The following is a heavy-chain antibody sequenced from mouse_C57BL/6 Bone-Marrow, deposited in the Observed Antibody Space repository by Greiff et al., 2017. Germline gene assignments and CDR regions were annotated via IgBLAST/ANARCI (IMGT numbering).Heavy chain of an antibody. V-gene: IGHV1-85*01. Sequence: QVQLQQSGPELVKPGASVTLSCKASGYTFTSYDINWVKQRPGQGLEWIGGIYPRGGSTKYTEKFTGKATLTVDTSSNTAYMEHHSLTSEDSAVYCCARGYGSSHWYFDVWGTGTTVTVSS. CDR1: GYTFTSYD. J-gene: IGHJ1*03. CDR2: IYPRGGST. CDR3: ARGYGSSHWYFDV. D-gene: IGHD1-1*01.